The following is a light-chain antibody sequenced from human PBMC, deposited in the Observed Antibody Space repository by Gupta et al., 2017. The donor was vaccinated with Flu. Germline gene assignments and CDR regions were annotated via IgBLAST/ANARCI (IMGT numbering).Light chain of an antibody. CDR2: DAT. CDR3: QQGDAIPWT. J-gene: IGKJ1*01. CDR1: QGILTY. V-gene: IGKV1-39*01. Sequence: PSSLSASVGDRVTLTCRASQGILTYVNWYQQKPGKAPKLLLSDATRLQVGVPSRFSGSGSGTYFTLTINRLQIEDFATYFCQQGDAIPWTFGQGTKVEIK.